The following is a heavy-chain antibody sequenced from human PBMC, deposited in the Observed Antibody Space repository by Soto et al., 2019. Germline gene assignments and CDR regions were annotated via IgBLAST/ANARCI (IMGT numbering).Heavy chain of an antibody. D-gene: IGHD3-22*01. J-gene: IGHJ4*02. CDR3: ASNDPHYYDSSGDFFDY. Sequence: PSETLSLTCTVSGGSISSGDYYWSWIRQHPGKGLEWIGYIYYSGSTYYNPSLKSRVTISVDTSKNQFSLKLSSVTAADTAVYYCASNDPHYYDSSGDFFDYWGQGTLVTVSS. CDR2: IYYSGST. V-gene: IGHV4-31*03. CDR1: GGSISSGDYY.